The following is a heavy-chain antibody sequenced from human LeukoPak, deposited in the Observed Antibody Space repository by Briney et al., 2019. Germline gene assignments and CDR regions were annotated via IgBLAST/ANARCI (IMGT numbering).Heavy chain of an antibody. CDR1: GFTVSSNY. Sequence: GGSLRLSCAASGFTVSSNYMSWVRQAPGKGLEWVSVIYSGGSTYYADSVKGRFTISRDNSKNTLYLQMNSLRAEDTAVYYCARMVVGGAFDIWGQGTMVTVSS. V-gene: IGHV3-53*01. CDR3: ARMVVGGAFDI. CDR2: IYSGGST. D-gene: IGHD2-15*01. J-gene: IGHJ3*02.